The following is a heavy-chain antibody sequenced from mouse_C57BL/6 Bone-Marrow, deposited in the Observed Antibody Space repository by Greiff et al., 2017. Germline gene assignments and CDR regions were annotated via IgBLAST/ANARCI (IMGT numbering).Heavy chain of an antibody. J-gene: IGHJ4*01. V-gene: IGHV1-69*01. CDR1: GYTFTSYW. CDR2: IDPSDSYT. CDR3: AVDRGYARDY. Sequence: QVQLQQPGAELVMPGASVKLSCKASGYTFTSYWMHWVKQRPGQGLEWIGEIDPSDSYTNYNQKFKGKSTLTVDKSSSTAYMQLSSLTSEDSAVYYCAVDRGYARDYWGQGTSVTVSS. D-gene: IGHD3-2*01.